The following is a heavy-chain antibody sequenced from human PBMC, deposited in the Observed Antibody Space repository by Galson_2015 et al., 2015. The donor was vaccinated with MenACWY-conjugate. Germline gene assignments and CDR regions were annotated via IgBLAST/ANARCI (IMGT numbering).Heavy chain of an antibody. CDR2: ITGSGGTT. D-gene: IGHD6-19*01. V-gene: IGHV3-23*01. Sequence: SLRLSCAASGFTFSSYAMSWVRQAPGKGLEWVSAITGSGGTTYYADSVKGRFTISRDNSKNTLYLQMNSLRVEDTAVYYCVKSHSSAWFLVGDYWGQGTLVTVSS. CDR1: GFTFSSYA. J-gene: IGHJ4*02. CDR3: VKSHSSAWFLVGDY.